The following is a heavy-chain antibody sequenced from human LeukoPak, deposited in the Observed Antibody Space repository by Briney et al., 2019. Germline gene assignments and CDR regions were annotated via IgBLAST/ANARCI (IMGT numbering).Heavy chain of an antibody. CDR1: GDSVSSNIAA. D-gene: IGHD4-17*01. J-gene: IGHJ6*02. CDR2: TYYRSKWYN. Sequence: SQTLSLTCAISGDSVSSNIAAWHWIRQSPSRGLEWLGRTYYRSKWYNDYAVSVKSRITINPDTSKNQFSLHLNSVTPEDTAVYYCTRGQDYGDYNGRYYYGMDVWGQGTTVTVSS. V-gene: IGHV6-1*01. CDR3: TRGQDYGDYNGRYYYGMDV.